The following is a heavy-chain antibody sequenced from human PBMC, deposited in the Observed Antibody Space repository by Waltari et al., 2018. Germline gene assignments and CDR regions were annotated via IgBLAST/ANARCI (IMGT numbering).Heavy chain of an antibody. D-gene: IGHD5-18*01. CDR3: ARQTWIQLWLYAFDI. CDR2: IYYSGST. J-gene: IGHJ3*02. CDR1: GGSISSSSYY. V-gene: IGHV4-39*01. Sequence: QLQLQESGPGLVKPSETLSLTCTVSGGSISSSSYYWGWIRQPPGKGLEWIGSIYYSGSTDNNPPLKSRVTISVDTSKNQFSLKLSSVTAADTAVYYGARQTWIQLWLYAFDIWGQGTMVTVSS.